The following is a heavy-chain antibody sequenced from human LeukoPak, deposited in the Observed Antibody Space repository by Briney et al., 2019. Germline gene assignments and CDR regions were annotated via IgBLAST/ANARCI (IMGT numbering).Heavy chain of an antibody. Sequence: GGSLRLSCAASGFTFSSYNMNWVRQAPGKGLEWVSSTSSSSSYIKYADSVKGRFTISRDNAKNSLYLQMNSLGAEDTAVYYCVKNNYGYYTDYWGQGTLVTVSS. CDR1: GFTFSSYN. D-gene: IGHD3-10*01. V-gene: IGHV3-21*01. J-gene: IGHJ4*02. CDR3: VKNNYGYYTDY. CDR2: TSSSSSYI.